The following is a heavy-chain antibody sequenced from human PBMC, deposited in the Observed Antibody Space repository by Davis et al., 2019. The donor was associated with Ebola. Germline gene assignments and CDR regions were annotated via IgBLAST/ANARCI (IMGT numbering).Heavy chain of an antibody. CDR1: RFTFSSYS. V-gene: IGHV3-21*05. CDR3: ARAVSSSSNGGFDY. J-gene: IGHJ4*02. D-gene: IGHD6-6*01. CDR2: ISSSSSYT. Sequence: GESLKISCAASRFTFSSYSMNWVRQAPGKGLEWVSYISSSSSYTNYADSVKGRFTISRDNAKNSLYLQMNSLRAEDTAVYYCARAVSSSSNGGFDYWGQGTLVTVSS.